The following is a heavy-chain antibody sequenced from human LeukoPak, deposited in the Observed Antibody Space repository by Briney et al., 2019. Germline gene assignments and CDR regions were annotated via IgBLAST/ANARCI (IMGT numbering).Heavy chain of an antibody. CDR1: GFTFATYG. Sequence: GGSLRLSCAASGFTFATYGMSWGRQAPGRGLEWVSAISGSGGSTYYADSVKGRFVISRDNSNITLSLQMHSLRGEDTAVYYCAKAILSGSFDYWGQGTLVTVSS. J-gene: IGHJ4*02. D-gene: IGHD2/OR15-2a*01. CDR2: ISGSGGST. CDR3: AKAILSGSFDY. V-gene: IGHV3-23*01.